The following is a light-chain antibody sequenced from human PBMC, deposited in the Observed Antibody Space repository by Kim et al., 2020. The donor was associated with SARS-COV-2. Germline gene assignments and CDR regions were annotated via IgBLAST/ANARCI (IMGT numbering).Light chain of an antibody. J-gene: IGLJ2*01. CDR2: EDD. Sequence: NFTLTQPHSVSESPGKTVTISCTRSSGSIDDNYVQWYQQRPGGVPTTVIYEDDQRPSGVSDRFSGSIYNSSNSASLTISGLRTEDEADYYCQSYNRDNVLFGGGTKLTVL. CDR3: QSYNRDNVL. V-gene: IGLV6-57*04. CDR1: SGSIDDNY.